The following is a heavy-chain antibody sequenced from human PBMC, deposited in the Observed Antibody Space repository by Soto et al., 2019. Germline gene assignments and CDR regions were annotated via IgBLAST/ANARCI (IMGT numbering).Heavy chain of an antibody. CDR3: AKDLSKLRGSYLDY. Sequence: GGSLRLSCAASGFTFSSYAMSWVRQAPGKGLEWVSAISGSGGSTYYADSVKGRFTISRDNSKNTLYLQMNSLRAEDTAVYYCAKDLSKLRGSYLDYWGQGTLVTVSS. D-gene: IGHD1-26*01. CDR1: GFTFSSYA. J-gene: IGHJ4*02. V-gene: IGHV3-23*01. CDR2: ISGSGGST.